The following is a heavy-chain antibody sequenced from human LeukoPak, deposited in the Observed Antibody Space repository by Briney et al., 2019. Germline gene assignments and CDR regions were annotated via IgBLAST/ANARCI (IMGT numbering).Heavy chain of an antibody. CDR1: GGSISSGGYY. D-gene: IGHD6-13*01. V-gene: IGHV2-70*11. J-gene: IGHJ4*02. CDR2: VDWDDDK. Sequence: QTLCLTGTVSGGSISSGGYYWSCIRQPPGKALEWLARVDWDDDKSYSTSLRTRLTISKDTSKNQVVLRMTNMDPVDTATYFCARAHIAAATDYFDYWGQETLITVSS. CDR3: ARAHIAAATDYFDY.